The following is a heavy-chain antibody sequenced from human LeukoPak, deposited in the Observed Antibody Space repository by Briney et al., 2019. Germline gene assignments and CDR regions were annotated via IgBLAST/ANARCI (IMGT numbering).Heavy chain of an antibody. Sequence: QPGGSLSLSCATSGFTFSNYLMRWVRQAPARGLEWVANIKEDGSEKYYVDSVKGRFTNSRDNARNSLYLQMNSLTAEDTAVYYCASARQLGYWGQGTLVTVSS. CDR2: IKEDGSEK. CDR1: GFTFSNYL. V-gene: IGHV3-7*01. CDR3: ASARQLGY. D-gene: IGHD6-13*01. J-gene: IGHJ4*02.